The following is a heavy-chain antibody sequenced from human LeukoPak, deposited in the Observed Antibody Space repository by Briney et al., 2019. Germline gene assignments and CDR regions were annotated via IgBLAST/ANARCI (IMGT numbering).Heavy chain of an antibody. CDR3: ARHFMTTDTPAKYWYFDL. J-gene: IGHJ2*01. CDR2: IYYSGST. V-gene: IGHV4-59*08. D-gene: IGHD4-17*01. Sequence: SETLSLTCTFSGGSISSYYWSWIRQPPGKGLEWIGYIYYSGSTNYNPSLKSRVTISVDTSKNQFSLKLSSVTAADTAVYYCARHFMTTDTPAKYWYFDLWGRGTLVTVSS. CDR1: GGSISSYY.